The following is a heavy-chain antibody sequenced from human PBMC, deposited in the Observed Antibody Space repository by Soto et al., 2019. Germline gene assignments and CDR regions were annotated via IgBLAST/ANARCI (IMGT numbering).Heavy chain of an antibody. Sequence: SSVKVSCKASGGTFSSYAISWVRQAPGQGLEWMGGIIPIFGTANYAQKFQGRVTITADESTSTAYMELSSLRSEDTAVYYCAVRGYSSGWFDPWGQGTLATVSS. J-gene: IGHJ5*02. CDR3: AVRGYSSGWFDP. D-gene: IGHD3-3*01. CDR1: GGTFSSYA. V-gene: IGHV1-69*13. CDR2: IIPIFGTA.